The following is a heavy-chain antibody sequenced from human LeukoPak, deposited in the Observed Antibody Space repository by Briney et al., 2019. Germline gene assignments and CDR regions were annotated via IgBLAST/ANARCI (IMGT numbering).Heavy chain of an antibody. CDR3: ARGRIAAPYYYGMDV. CDR1: GFTFSSYW. J-gene: IGHJ6*02. Sequence: PGGSLRLSCAASGFTFSSYWMNWARQAPGKGLEWVAVIWYDGSNKYYADSVKGRFTISRDNSKNTLYLQMNSLRAEDTAVYYCARGRIAAPYYYGMDVWGQGTTVTVSS. CDR2: IWYDGSNK. D-gene: IGHD6-6*01. V-gene: IGHV3-33*08.